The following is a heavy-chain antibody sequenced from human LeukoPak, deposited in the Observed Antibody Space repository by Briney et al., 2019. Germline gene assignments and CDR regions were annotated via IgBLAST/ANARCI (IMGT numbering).Heavy chain of an antibody. D-gene: IGHD3-10*01. J-gene: IGHJ4*02. V-gene: IGHV4-59*01. Sequence: PSETLSLTCTVSGGSISSYYWSWIRQPPGKGLEWIGYIYYSGSTNYNPSLKSRVTISVDTSKNQFSLKLSSVTAADTAVYYCAGTYYYGSGSEDYWGQGTLVTVPS. CDR1: GGSISSYY. CDR3: AGTYYYGSGSEDY. CDR2: IYYSGST.